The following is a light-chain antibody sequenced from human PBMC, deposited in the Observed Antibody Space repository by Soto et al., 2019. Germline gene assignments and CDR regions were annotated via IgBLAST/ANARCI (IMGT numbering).Light chain of an antibody. CDR3: HHYKNWVT. Sequence: EIVLTQSPATRARASGSRVTLSCRASQGIINDLDWYQHKPGQAPRLLVYEASTRATGIPDRFSGCVFRTKDSLSIRSAVSAVFGIHSCHHYKNWVTFGGGTKVDIK. CDR2: EAS. J-gene: IGKJ4*01. CDR1: QGIIND. V-gene: IGKV3-15*01.